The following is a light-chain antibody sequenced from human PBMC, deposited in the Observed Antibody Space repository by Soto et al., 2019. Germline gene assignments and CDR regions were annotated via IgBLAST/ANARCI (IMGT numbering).Light chain of an antibody. CDR2: EVT. CDR1: NSDVGGYNY. J-gene: IGLJ2*01. V-gene: IGLV2-8*01. Sequence: QSALTQPPSASGSLRQSVTISCTGTNSDVGGYNYVSWHQQHPGKAPKVMIYEVTKRPPGVPDRFSGSKSGNTASLTVSGLQAEDEADYYCSSFAGGGNPVLLGGGTKVTVL. CDR3: SSFAGGGNPVL.